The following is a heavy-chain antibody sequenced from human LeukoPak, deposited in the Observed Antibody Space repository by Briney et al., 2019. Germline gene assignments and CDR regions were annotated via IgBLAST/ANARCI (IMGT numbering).Heavy chain of an antibody. CDR2: IRSKAYGGTT. J-gene: IGHJ4*02. CDR1: GFTLGDYA. V-gene: IGHV3-49*04. Sequence: GGSLRLSCTASGFTLGDYAMSWVRQAPGKGLEWVGFIRSKAYGGTTEYAASVKGRFTISRDDSKSIAYLQMNSLKTEDTAVYYCTRDLYYYDSSGYYNYWGQGTLVTVSS. D-gene: IGHD3-22*01. CDR3: TRDLYYYDSSGYYNY.